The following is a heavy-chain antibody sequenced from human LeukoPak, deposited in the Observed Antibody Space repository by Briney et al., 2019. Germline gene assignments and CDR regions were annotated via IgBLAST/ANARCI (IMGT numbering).Heavy chain of an antibody. CDR2: IYYSGST. V-gene: IGHV4-59*01. CDR1: GGSISSYY. CDR3: ARGRVNCSGGSCYHTHDAFDT. D-gene: IGHD2-15*01. Sequence: SETLSLTCTVSGGSISSYYWSWTRQPPGKGLEWIGYIYYSGSTNYNPSLKSRVTISVDTSKNQFSLRLSSVTAADTAVYYCARGRVNCSGGSCYHTHDAFDTWGQGTMVTVSS. J-gene: IGHJ3*02.